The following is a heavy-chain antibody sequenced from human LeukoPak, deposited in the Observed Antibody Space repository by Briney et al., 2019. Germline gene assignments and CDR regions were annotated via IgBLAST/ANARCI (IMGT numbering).Heavy chain of an antibody. CDR1: GYTFTSYY. CDR2: INPNSGGT. Sequence: ASVKVSCKAPGYTFTSYYMHWVRQAPGQGLEWMGWINPNSGGTNYAQKFQGRVTMTRDTSISTAYMELSRLRSDDTAVYYCARDWGSSYDFWSGYDYYYYMDVWGKGTTVTVSS. D-gene: IGHD3-3*01. V-gene: IGHV1-2*02. CDR3: ARDWGSSYDFWSGYDYYYYMDV. J-gene: IGHJ6*03.